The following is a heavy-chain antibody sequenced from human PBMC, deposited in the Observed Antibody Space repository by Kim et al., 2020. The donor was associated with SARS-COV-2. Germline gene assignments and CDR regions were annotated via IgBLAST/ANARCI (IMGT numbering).Heavy chain of an antibody. CDR2: INHSGST. Sequence: SETLSLTCAVYGGSFSGYYWSWIRQPPGKGLEWIGEINHSGSTNYNPSLKSRVTISVDTSKNQFSLKLSSVTAADTAVYYCAREPQLLWFGERYYYYYGMDVWGQGTTVTVSS. CDR3: AREPQLLWFGERYYYYYGMDV. V-gene: IGHV4-34*01. J-gene: IGHJ6*02. D-gene: IGHD3-10*01. CDR1: GGSFSGYY.